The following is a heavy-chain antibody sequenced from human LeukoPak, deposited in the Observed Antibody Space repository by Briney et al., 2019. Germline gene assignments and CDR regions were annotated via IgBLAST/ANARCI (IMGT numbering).Heavy chain of an antibody. Sequence: GGSLRLSCAASGFTFSSYAMSWVRQAPGRGLEWVSSISGSGGTTYYADSVKGRFTVSRDDSKDTPSLQMNSLRGEDTAVYFCAKDLTQGLLWFAESTDAFDIWGQGTMVTFSS. CDR1: GFTFSSYA. D-gene: IGHD3-10*01. J-gene: IGHJ3*02. CDR3: AKDLTQGLLWFAESTDAFDI. CDR2: ISGSGGTT. V-gene: IGHV3-23*01.